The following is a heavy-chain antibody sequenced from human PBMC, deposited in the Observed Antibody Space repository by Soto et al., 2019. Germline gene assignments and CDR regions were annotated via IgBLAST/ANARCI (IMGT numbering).Heavy chain of an antibody. D-gene: IGHD3-22*01. J-gene: IGHJ4*02. CDR2: ISVCGNDR. Sequence: GGSVRLSCAASRFPFSSYAMSWVRQTPEKRLELVAGISVCGNDRYYADFVQCRFTFSRDYSRNILYLQMNRLTSNDKAVYYCAIVCADSTPWSFDAWGQGSLVTVSS. CDR3: AIVCADSTPWSFDA. CDR1: RFPFSSYA. V-gene: IGHV3-23*01.